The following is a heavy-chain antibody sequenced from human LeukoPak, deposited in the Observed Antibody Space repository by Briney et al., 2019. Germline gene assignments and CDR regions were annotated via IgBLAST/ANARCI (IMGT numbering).Heavy chain of an antibody. V-gene: IGHV4-4*09. D-gene: IGHD1-1*01. CDR2: TFASGGT. J-gene: IGHJ4*02. CDR1: GGSMSPYY. Sequence: SETLSLTCTVSGGSMSPYYWSWIRQTPGKGLEWIGYTFASGGTNYNPSLKSRVTISVDTSKNQFSLKVTSVTAADTAVYYCARRTTGTGPFDYWGQGTLVTVSS. CDR3: ARRTTGTGPFDY.